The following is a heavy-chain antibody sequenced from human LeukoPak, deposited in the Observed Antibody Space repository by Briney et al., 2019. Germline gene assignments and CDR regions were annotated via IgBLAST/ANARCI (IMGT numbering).Heavy chain of an antibody. Sequence: PGGSLRLSCTASGFTFDDYAMSWVRQAPGKGLEWVGFIRSKAYGGTTEYAASVKGRFTISRDDSKSIAYLQMNSLKTEDTAVYYCTRAYTQLYTVTGGYWGQGTLVTVSS. J-gene: IGHJ4*02. CDR3: TRAYTQLYTVTGGY. V-gene: IGHV3-49*04. D-gene: IGHD4-17*01. CDR2: IRSKAYGGTT. CDR1: GFTFDDYA.